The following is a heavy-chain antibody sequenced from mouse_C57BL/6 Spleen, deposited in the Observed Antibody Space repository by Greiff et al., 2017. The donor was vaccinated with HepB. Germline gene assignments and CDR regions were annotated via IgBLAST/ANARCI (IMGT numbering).Heavy chain of an antibody. CDR1: GYTFTSYW. Sequence: VQLQHPGAELVKPGASVKLSCKASGYTFTSYWMHWVKQRPGRGLEWIGRIDPNSGGTKYNEKFKSKATLTVDKPSSTAYMQLSSLTSEDSAVYYCARSRPLYYYGSSYCAMDYWGQGTSVTVSS. D-gene: IGHD1-1*01. CDR3: ARSRPLYYYGSSYCAMDY. J-gene: IGHJ4*01. CDR2: IDPNSGGT. V-gene: IGHV1-72*01.